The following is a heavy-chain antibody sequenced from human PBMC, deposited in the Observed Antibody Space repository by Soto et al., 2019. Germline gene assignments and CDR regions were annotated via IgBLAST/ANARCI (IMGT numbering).Heavy chain of an antibody. CDR2: ISSSDAK. D-gene: IGHD5-18*01. CDR3: ARMLGYGYDY. J-gene: IGHJ4*02. Sequence: QVTLKKSGPVLVKPTETLTLTCTVSGFSLSNPRMSVGWIRQPPGKALEWLAHISSSDAKSYNTSLRNRLTISKDASKSQVALTLTNMDPVDTATYYRARMLGYGYDYWGQGTLVTVSS. V-gene: IGHV2-26*01. CDR1: GFSLSNPRMS.